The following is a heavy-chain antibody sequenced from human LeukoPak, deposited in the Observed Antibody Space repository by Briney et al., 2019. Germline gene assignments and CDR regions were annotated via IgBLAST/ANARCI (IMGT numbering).Heavy chain of an antibody. Sequence: GRSLRLSCAASGFTFSSYGMHWVRQAPGKGLEWVAVIWYDGSNKYYADSVKGRFTISRDNSKNTLYLQMNSLRAEDTAVYYCAKDPQSVGPALYYFNYWGQGTLVTVSS. CDR2: IWYDGSNK. CDR1: GFTFSSYG. J-gene: IGHJ4*02. CDR3: AKDPQSVGPALYYFNY. V-gene: IGHV3-33*06. D-gene: IGHD1-26*01.